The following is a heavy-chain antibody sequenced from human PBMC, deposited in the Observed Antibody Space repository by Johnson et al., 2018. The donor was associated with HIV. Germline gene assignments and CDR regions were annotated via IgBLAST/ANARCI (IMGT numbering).Heavy chain of an antibody. V-gene: IGHV3-66*02. J-gene: IGHJ3*02. Sequence: VQLVESGGGLVQPGGSLRLSCAASGFTVSSNYMSWVRQAPGKGLEWVSVIGTAGDTYYPGSVKGRFTISRDNSKNTLYLQMNSLRAEDTAVYYCATGVVVTAMNDAFDIWGRGTMVTVSS. CDR2: IGTAGDT. D-gene: IGHD2-21*02. CDR1: GFTVSSNY. CDR3: ATGVVVTAMNDAFDI.